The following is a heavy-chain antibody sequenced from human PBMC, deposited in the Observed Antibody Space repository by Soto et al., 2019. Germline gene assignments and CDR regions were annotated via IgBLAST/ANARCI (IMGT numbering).Heavy chain of an antibody. CDR1: GYTFTSYG. CDR2: ISAHNGNT. D-gene: IGHD1-1*01. V-gene: IGHV1-18*01. CDR3: ARGRYGDY. Sequence: QVHLVQSGAEVKKPGASVKVSCKASGYTFTSYGITWVRQAPGQGLEWMGWISAHNGNTDYAQKLQGRVIVTRDTTTSTAYMELRSLISDAQAVYCCARGRYGDYWGQGALVTVSS. J-gene: IGHJ4*02.